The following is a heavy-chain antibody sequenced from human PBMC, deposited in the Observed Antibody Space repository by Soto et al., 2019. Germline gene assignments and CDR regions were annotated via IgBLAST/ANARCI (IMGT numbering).Heavy chain of an antibody. D-gene: IGHD3-3*01. J-gene: IGHJ5*02. CDR1: GYTFTSYA. Sequence: QVQLVQSGAEVKKPGASVKVSCKASGYTFTSYAMHWVRQAPEQRLEWMGWINAGNGNTKYSQKFQGRVTITRDTSASTAYMELSSLRSEDTAVYYCARDHTHFGVPNYNWFDPWGQGTLVTVSS. CDR3: ARDHTHFGVPNYNWFDP. CDR2: INAGNGNT. V-gene: IGHV1-3*01.